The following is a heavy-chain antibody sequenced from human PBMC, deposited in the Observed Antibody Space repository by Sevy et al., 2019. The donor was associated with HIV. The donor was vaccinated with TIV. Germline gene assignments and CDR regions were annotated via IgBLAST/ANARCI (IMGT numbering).Heavy chain of an antibody. Sequence: GGSLRLSCAASGFIFNSYTMNWVRQAPGKGLEWVSAISGSGGTTYYVDSVKGRFTISRDNSKKKVDLQMNSLTVEDTAVYYCAKGYGSGSPPDYWGQGTLVTVSS. CDR1: GFIFNSYT. V-gene: IGHV3-23*01. CDR3: AKGYGSGSPPDY. D-gene: IGHD3-10*01. CDR2: ISGSGGTT. J-gene: IGHJ4*02.